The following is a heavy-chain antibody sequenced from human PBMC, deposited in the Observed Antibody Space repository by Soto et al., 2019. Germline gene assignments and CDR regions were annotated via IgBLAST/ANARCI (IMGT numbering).Heavy chain of an antibody. V-gene: IGHV4-59*01. Sequence: QVQLQVSGPGLVKPSETLSLTCTFSGGSMSRYYWTWIRQPPGKGLEWIGNIHHSGNTNYNASLKSRQTISVDTCKSDFSLHLTSVPAADTAVYYCPRDVRPTGLAYFDLWGRGTLVTVSS. J-gene: IGHJ2*01. CDR2: IHHSGNT. CDR3: PRDVRPTGLAYFDL. CDR1: GGSMSRYY. D-gene: IGHD1-1*01.